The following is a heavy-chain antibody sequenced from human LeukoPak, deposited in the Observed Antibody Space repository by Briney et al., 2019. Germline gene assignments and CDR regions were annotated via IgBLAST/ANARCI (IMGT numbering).Heavy chain of an antibody. CDR2: IYSGGTT. CDR1: GFTVSGNY. CDR3: VKDIRRGYNFGYDQFAY. V-gene: IGHV3-53*05. Sequence: PGGSLRLSCAVSGFTVSGNYMSWVRQAPGKGLEWVSLIYSGGTTYYADSVKGRFTISRDNSKNTVSLQMNSLKPEDTALYYCVKDIRRGYNFGYDQFAYWGQGTLVTVSS. D-gene: IGHD5-18*01. J-gene: IGHJ4*02.